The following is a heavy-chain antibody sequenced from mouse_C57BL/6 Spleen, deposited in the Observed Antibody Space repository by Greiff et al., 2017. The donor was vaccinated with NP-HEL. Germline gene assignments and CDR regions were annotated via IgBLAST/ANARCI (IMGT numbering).Heavy chain of an antibody. Sequence: VQLKQSGPELVKPGASVKMSCKASGYTFTDYNMHWVKQSHGKSLEWIGYINPNNGGTSYNQKFKGKATLTVNKSSSTAYMELRSLTSEDSAVYYCARNWERDYFDYWGQGTTLTVSS. CDR2: INPNNGGT. CDR3: ARNWERDYFDY. J-gene: IGHJ2*01. CDR1: GYTFTDYN. V-gene: IGHV1-22*01. D-gene: IGHD4-1*01.